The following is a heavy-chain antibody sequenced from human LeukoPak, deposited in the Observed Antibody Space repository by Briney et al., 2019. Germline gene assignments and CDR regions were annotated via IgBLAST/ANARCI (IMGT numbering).Heavy chain of an antibody. CDR3: ARAVGEQWLVPVPNWFDP. Sequence: PGGSLRLSCAASGFTFSSYSMNWVRQAPGKGLEWVSSISSSSSYIYYADSVKGRFTISRDNAKNSLYLQMNNLRAEDTAVYYCARAVGEQWLVPVPNWFDPWGQGTLVTVSS. CDR2: ISSSSSYI. D-gene: IGHD6-19*01. J-gene: IGHJ5*02. CDR1: GFTFSSYS. V-gene: IGHV3-21*01.